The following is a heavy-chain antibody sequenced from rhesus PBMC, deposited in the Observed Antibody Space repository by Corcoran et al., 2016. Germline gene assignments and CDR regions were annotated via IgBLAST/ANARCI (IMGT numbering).Heavy chain of an antibody. CDR3: ARRGSGWTRDY. CDR2: IYGSGGST. V-gene: IGHV4-160*01. J-gene: IGHJ4*01. Sequence: QVQLQESGPGLVKPSETLSLTCAVSGYSISGYYWSWIRQAPGKGLEWIGGIYGSGGSTEYNPSLKSRVTISIDTSKNQFSLKLSSVTAADTAVYYCARRGSGWTRDYWGQGVLVTVSS. CDR1: GYSISGYY. D-gene: IGHD6-31*01.